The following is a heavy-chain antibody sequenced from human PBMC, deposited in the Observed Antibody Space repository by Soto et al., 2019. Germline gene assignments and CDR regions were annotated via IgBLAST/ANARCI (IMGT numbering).Heavy chain of an antibody. CDR2: INPSSDAT. CDR1: GYTFIDDF. V-gene: IGHV1-2*02. D-gene: IGHD2-21*01. Sequence: ASVKVSCKASGYTFIDDFIHWVRQAPGQGLEWMGCINPSSDATDYSQKFRGRVTMARDTSIGTASMELSRLRSDDNAVYCRVRGLMWRDLDYWGQGTPVTVSS. CDR3: VRGLMWRDLDY. J-gene: IGHJ4*02.